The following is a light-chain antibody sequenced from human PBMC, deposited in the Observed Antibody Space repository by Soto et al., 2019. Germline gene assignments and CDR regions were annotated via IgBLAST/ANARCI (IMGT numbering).Light chain of an antibody. Sequence: EIVLTQYPGTLSLSPGERATLSCRASQSVSSSYLAWYQQKPGQAPRLLIYGASSRATGIPDRFSGSGSGTDFTLTISRLEPEDFAVYFCQPFGSSPPITFGQWTRLEIK. V-gene: IGKV3-20*01. CDR2: GAS. J-gene: IGKJ5*01. CDR1: QSVSSSY. CDR3: QPFGSSPPIT.